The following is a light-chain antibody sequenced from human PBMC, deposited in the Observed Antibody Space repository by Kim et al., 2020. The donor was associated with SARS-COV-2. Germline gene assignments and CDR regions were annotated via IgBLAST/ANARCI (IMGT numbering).Light chain of an antibody. V-gene: IGLV1-47*01. CDR3: AAWDDSLSGLYV. Sequence: RDTISCSGSSYNIGSNYVYWYQQLPGTAPKLLIYRNNQRPSGVPDRFSGSKSGTSASLAISGLRSEDEADYYCAAWDDSLSGLYVFGTGTKVTVL. CDR1: SYNIGSNY. CDR2: RNN. J-gene: IGLJ1*01.